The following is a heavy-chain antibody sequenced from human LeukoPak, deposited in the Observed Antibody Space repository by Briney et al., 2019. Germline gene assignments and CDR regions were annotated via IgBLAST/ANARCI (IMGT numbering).Heavy chain of an antibody. D-gene: IGHD4-17*01. J-gene: IGHJ3*02. CDR1: GGSISSYY. V-gene: IGHV4-59*08. CDR3: ARVITVTSSAFDI. CDR2: IYNSGST. Sequence: SETLSLTCTVSGGSISSYYWSWIRQPPGKGLEWIGYIYNSGSTNYNPSLKSRVTISVDTSKNHFSLKLSSVTAADTAVYYCARVITVTSSAFDIWGQGTMVTVSS.